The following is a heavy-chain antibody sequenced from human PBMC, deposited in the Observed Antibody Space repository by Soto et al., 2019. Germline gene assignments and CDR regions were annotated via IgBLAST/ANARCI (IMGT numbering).Heavy chain of an antibody. V-gene: IGHV3-48*01. Sequence: EVQLVESGGGLVQPGGSLRLSCAASGFTFSSYSMKWVRQAPGKGLEWVSYISSSSSTIYYADSVKGRFTISRDNAKNSLYLQMNSLRAEDTAVYYCARDKGRSPLDYWGQGTLVNASS. D-gene: IGHD2-15*01. CDR1: GFTFSSYS. CDR3: ARDKGRSPLDY. J-gene: IGHJ4*02. CDR2: ISSSSSTI.